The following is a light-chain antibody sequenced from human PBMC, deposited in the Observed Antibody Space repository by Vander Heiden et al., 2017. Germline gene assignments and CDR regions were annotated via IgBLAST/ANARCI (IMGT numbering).Light chain of an antibody. CDR1: QDISNY. CDR3: LQYDNLPFT. CDR2: DAS. Sequence: DIQMTQSPSSLSASVGDRVTITCQASQDISNYLNWYQQKPGKAPKLLIYDASNWETGVPSRCSGMGSGTDFTFTISSLQPEDIATYYCLQYDNLPFTFGPGTKVDIK. J-gene: IGKJ3*01. V-gene: IGKV1-33*01.